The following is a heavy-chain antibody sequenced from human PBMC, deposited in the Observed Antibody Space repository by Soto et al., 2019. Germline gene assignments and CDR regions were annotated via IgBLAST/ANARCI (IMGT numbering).Heavy chain of an antibody. CDR2: ISGYNGDT. D-gene: IGHD3-16*01. CDR1: GYTFTSYG. Sequence: QVQLVQSGAEVKKPGASVKVACKASGYTFTSYGISWVRQAPGQGLEWMGWISGYNGDTKYAQRYKGRGRRTADTPTDTAYLERKSLRSDDTAIDFCARDELGGDLTMSGITGDAFDIWGQGTVVTVSS. CDR3: ARDELGGDLTMSGITGDAFDI. V-gene: IGHV1-18*01. J-gene: IGHJ3*02.